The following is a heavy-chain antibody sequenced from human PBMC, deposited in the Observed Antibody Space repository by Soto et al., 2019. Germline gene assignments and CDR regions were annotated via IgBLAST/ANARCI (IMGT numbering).Heavy chain of an antibody. J-gene: IGHJ3*02. V-gene: IGHV1-2*02. CDR2: INPNSGGT. D-gene: IGHD3-22*01. CDR1: GYTFTGYY. CDR3: AGSDQYYYDSSAPGAFDI. Sequence: ASVKVSCKASGYTFTGYYMHWVRQAPGQGLEWMGWINPNSGGTNYAQKFQGRVTMTRDTSISTAYMKLSRLRSDDTAVYYCAGSDQYYYDSSAPGAFDIWGKGTMVTVSS.